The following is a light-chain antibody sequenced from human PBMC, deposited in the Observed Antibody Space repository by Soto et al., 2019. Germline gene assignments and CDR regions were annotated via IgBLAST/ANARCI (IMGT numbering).Light chain of an antibody. CDR3: HQYSSAPYT. Sequence: EIVLTQSPGTLSLSPGETATLSCRASQTIGNIFLFWYQKKPGQAPRLLIYGASSRATGIPDRFSGSGSGTDFTLTINRLEPEDFAVYYCHQYSSAPYTFGQGTNLEIK. J-gene: IGKJ2*01. CDR1: QTIGNIF. CDR2: GAS. V-gene: IGKV3-20*01.